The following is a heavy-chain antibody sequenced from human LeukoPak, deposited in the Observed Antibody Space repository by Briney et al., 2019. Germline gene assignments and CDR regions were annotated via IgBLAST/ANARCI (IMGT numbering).Heavy chain of an antibody. Sequence: ASVKVSCKASGYTFTSYDINWVRQATGQGLEWMGWMNPNSGNTGYAQKFQGRVTMTRNTSISTAYMELSSLRAEDTAVYYCARDRLYCSSTSCYDYYYYGMDVWGQGTTVTVSS. CDR2: MNPNSGNT. CDR1: GYTFTSYD. V-gene: IGHV1-8*01. CDR3: ARDRLYCSSTSCYDYYYYGMDV. J-gene: IGHJ6*02. D-gene: IGHD2-2*01.